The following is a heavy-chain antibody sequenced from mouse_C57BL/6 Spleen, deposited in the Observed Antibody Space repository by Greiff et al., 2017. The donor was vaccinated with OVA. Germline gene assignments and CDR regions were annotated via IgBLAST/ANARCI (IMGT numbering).Heavy chain of an antibody. CDR2: ISYDGSN. CDR3: ARGAYGSSLDY. V-gene: IGHV3-6*01. J-gene: IGHJ2*01. CDR1: GYSITSGYY. Sequence: EVKLQESGPGLVKPSQSLSLTCSVTGYSITSGYYWNWIRQFPGNKLEWMGYISYDGSNNYNPSLKNRISITRDTSKNQFFLKLNSVTTEDTATYYCARGAYGSSLDYWGQGTTLTVSS. D-gene: IGHD1-1*01.